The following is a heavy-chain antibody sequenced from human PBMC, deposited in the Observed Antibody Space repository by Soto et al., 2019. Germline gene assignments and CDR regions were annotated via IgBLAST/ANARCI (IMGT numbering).Heavy chain of an antibody. J-gene: IGHJ5*02. CDR3: VGNDRRYCITTSCYVFGP. D-gene: IGHD2-2*01. CDR2: INAGNGNT. CDR1: GYTFTSYA. V-gene: IGHV1-3*01. Sequence: ASVKLSCKAFGYTFTSYAMHCVRQAPRQRLEWMGWINAGNGNTKYSQKFQGRVTITRDTSASTAYMELSSLRSEDTAVYYCVGNDRRYCITTSCYVFGPWGQGTLLTVSS.